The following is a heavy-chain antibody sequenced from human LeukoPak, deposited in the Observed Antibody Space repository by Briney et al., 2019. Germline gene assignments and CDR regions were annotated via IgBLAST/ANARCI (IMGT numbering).Heavy chain of an antibody. Sequence: GGSLRLSCSASGFTFSAYAMHWVRQAPGKGLEYVSSISGGGDGTYYADSVRGRFTIFRDNSKNTLYLQMSSLTVEDTAVYYCARVPYSTGTYDYWGQGTLVTVSS. CDR1: GFTFSAYA. CDR2: ISGGGDGT. CDR3: ARVPYSTGTYDY. D-gene: IGHD6-19*01. V-gene: IGHV3-64D*06. J-gene: IGHJ4*02.